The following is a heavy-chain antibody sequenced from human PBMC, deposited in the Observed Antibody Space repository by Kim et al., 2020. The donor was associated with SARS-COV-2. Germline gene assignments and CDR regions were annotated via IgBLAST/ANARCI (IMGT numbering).Heavy chain of an antibody. D-gene: IGHD2-2*02. CDR1: GGSISSSSYY. V-gene: IGHV4-39*01. CDR2: IYYSGST. Sequence: SETLSLTCTVSGGSISSSSYYWGWIRQPPGKGLDWIGSIYYSGSTYYNPSLKSRVTLSVDTSKNQFSLKLISVTAADTAVCYCAGSVTRSRGSCAPGVLYIEDYWGQGTLVTVSS. J-gene: IGHJ4*02. CDR3: AGSVTRSRGSCAPGVLYIEDY.